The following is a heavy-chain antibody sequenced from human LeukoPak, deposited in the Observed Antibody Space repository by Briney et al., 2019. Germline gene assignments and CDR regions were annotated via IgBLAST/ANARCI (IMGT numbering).Heavy chain of an antibody. CDR3: ARLKYYYDSSGYPLDY. V-gene: IGHV4-59*08. CDR2: IYYSGST. J-gene: IGHJ4*02. Sequence: SETLSLTCTVSGGSISSYYWSWIRQPPGKGLEWIGYIYYSGSTNYNPSLKSRVTISVDTSKNQFSLKLSSVTAADTAVYYCARLKYYYDSSGYPLDYWGQGTRVTFSS. D-gene: IGHD3-22*01. CDR1: GGSISSYY.